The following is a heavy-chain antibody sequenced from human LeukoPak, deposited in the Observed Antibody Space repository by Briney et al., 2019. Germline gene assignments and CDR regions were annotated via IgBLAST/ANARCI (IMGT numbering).Heavy chain of an antibody. CDR2: INPSAGST. J-gene: IGHJ3*02. D-gene: IGHD1/OR15-1a*01. Sequence: GASVKVSCKPSGYTFTSYYMHWVRQAPGQGLEWMGIINPSAGSTSYALKFQGRVTMTRDTSTSTVYMELSSLRSEDTAIYYCARDSGTTNAFDIWGQGTLVTVSS. CDR1: GYTFTSYY. CDR3: ARDSGTTNAFDI. V-gene: IGHV1-46*01.